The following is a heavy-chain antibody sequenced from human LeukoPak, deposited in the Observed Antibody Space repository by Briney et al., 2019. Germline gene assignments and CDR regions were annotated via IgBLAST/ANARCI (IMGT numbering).Heavy chain of an antibody. Sequence: QTGGSLRLSCAASGFTFSSFWMSWVRQAPGKGLEWVANIKQDGSEKYYVDSVKGRFTISRDNAKNSLFLRMNSLRADDTAVYYCARDVEMATSRGFFDYWGQGTLATVSS. V-gene: IGHV3-7*01. D-gene: IGHD5-24*01. J-gene: IGHJ4*02. CDR2: IKQDGSEK. CDR1: GFTFSSFW. CDR3: ARDVEMATSRGFFDY.